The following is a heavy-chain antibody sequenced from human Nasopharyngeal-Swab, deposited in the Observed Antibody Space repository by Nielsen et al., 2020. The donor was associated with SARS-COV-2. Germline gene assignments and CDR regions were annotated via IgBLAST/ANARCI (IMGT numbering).Heavy chain of an antibody. Sequence: SVKVSCKASGGTFSSYAISWVRQAPGQGLEWMGGIIPIFGTANYAQKFQGRVTITADESTSTAYMELSSLRAEDTAVYYCARDGGIQLWFLNWYFDLWGRGTLVTVSS. CDR2: IIPIFGTA. V-gene: IGHV1-69*13. CDR3: ARDGGIQLWFLNWYFDL. J-gene: IGHJ2*01. CDR1: GGTFSSYA. D-gene: IGHD5-18*01.